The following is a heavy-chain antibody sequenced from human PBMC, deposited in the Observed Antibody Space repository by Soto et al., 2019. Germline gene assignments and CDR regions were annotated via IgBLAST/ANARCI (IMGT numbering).Heavy chain of an antibody. V-gene: IGHV3-21*01. D-gene: IGHD6-13*01. CDR1: GFTFSSYS. CDR3: ARDRGRRIAAAGTVIDY. J-gene: IGHJ4*02. CDR2: ISSSSSYI. Sequence: VQLVESGGGLVKPGGSLRLSCAASGFTFSSYSMNWVRQAPGKGLEWVSSISSSSSYIYYADSVKGRFTISRDNAKNSLYLQMNSLRAEDTAVYYCARDRGRRIAAAGTVIDYWGQGTLVTVSS.